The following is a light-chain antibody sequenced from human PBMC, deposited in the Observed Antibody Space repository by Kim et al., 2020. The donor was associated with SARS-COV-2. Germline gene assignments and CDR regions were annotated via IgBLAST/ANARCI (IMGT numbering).Light chain of an antibody. CDR3: QSYDSSSLV. CDR1: SVSISSSY. V-gene: IGLV6-57*03. J-gene: IGLJ3*02. Sequence: FMLTQPHSVSESPGKTVTISCTRTSVSISSSYVQWYQQRPGSAPTTVIYEDDQRPSGVPDRFSGSIDSSSNSASLTISGLKTEDEADYYCQSYDSSSLVFGGGTPLTVL. CDR2: EDD.